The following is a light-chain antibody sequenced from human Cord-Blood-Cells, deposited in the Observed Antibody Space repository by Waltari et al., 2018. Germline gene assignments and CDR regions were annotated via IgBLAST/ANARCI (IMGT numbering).Light chain of an antibody. CDR3: QQRSNWYT. V-gene: IGKV3-11*01. CDR2: DAS. Sequence: IGLTQSPATLSLSPGERATLSCRASQSVSSYLAWYQQKPGQAPRRLIYDASNRATGIPARFSGSGSGTDFTLTISSLEPEDFAVYYCQQRSNWYTFGQGTKLEIK. CDR1: QSVSSY. J-gene: IGKJ2*01.